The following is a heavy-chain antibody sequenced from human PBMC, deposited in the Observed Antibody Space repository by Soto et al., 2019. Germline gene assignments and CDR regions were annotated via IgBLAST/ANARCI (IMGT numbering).Heavy chain of an antibody. CDR3: ARHLLYYYYGMDV. J-gene: IGHJ6*02. CDR2: IYYSGST. V-gene: IGHV4-59*08. Sequence: QVQLQESGPGLVKPSETLSLTCTVSGGSISSYYWSWIRQPPGKGLEWIGYIYYSGSTNYNPSLKSRVTISVDTSKNQFSLKLSSVTAADTAVYYCARHLLYYYYGMDVWGQGTTVTVSS. CDR1: GGSISSYY.